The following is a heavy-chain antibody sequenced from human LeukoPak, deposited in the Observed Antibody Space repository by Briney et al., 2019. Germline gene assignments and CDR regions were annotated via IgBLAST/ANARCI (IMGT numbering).Heavy chain of an antibody. J-gene: IGHJ4*02. D-gene: IGHD4-23*01. CDR2: MNADGSST. V-gene: IGHV3-74*01. CDR1: GVTLSMDW. CDR3: TSALNIKTHY. Sequence: HPGGSLRLSCAASGVTLSMDWMHWVRQAPGKGLVWVSGMNADGSSTNYADSVKGRFTISRDNAKKTLYLQMDSLRAEDTALYYCTSALNIKTHYWGQGTLVTVSS.